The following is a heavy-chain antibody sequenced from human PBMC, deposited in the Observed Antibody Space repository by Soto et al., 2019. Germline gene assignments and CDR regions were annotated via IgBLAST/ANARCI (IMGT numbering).Heavy chain of an antibody. Sequence: EVQLLESGGGLEPPGGSLRLSCVTSGFTFTSYGMSWVRQAPGKGLEGVSAISGSSDTYYQDSVKGRFTISRDNSRSALYLQMNGLGAAAPAVYYCASYGGDSGGYEYFQRWGQGCLVTVSS. CDR1: GFTFTSYG. D-gene: IGHD2-21*02. V-gene: IGHV3-23*01. CDR3: ASYGGDSGGYEYFQR. CDR2: ISGSSDT. J-gene: IGHJ1*01.